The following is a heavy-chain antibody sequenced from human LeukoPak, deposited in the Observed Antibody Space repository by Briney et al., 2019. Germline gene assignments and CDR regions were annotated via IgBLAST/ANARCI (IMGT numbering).Heavy chain of an antibody. J-gene: IGHJ4*02. V-gene: IGHV4-38-2*02. CDR2: IHHSGST. Sequence: PSVTLSLTCTVSGYSISSGYYWGWIRQPPGKGLEWIGSIHHSGSTYYNPSLKSRVTISVDTSKNLFSLNMSSVTAADTAVYYCARLIYCSGGNCNLGYFDYWGQGTLVTVSP. CDR3: ARLIYCSGGNCNLGYFDY. D-gene: IGHD2-15*01. CDR1: GYSISSGYY.